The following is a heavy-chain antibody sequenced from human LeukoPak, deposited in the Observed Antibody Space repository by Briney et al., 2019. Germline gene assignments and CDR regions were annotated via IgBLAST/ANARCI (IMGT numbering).Heavy chain of an antibody. Sequence: SETLSLTCTVSGGSISSYYWSWIRQPPGKGLEWIGYIYYSGITHYYPSLKSRVTISLDTSKNQFSLRLSSVTAADTAVYYCARDRGSSPDYFDYWGQGTLVTVSS. CDR3: ARDRGSSPDYFDY. CDR1: GGSISSYY. V-gene: IGHV4-59*01. D-gene: IGHD6-6*01. CDR2: IYYSGIT. J-gene: IGHJ4*02.